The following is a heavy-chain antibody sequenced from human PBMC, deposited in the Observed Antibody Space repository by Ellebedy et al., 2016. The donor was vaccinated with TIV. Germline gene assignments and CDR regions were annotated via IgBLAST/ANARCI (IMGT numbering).Heavy chain of an antibody. J-gene: IGHJ5*02. CDR3: ARRGSYGDYAVQINSWFDT. CDR2: IYQDGSVQ. CDR1: GFSFRSYW. D-gene: IGHD4-17*01. V-gene: IGHV3-7*01. Sequence: PGGSLRLSCAASGFSFRSYWMSWVRQAPGKGLEWVANIYQDGSVQYYVDSVKGRFTISRDDADNSLFLQMNSLRAEDTDVYYCARRGSYGDYAVQINSWFDTWGRGTLVAVSS.